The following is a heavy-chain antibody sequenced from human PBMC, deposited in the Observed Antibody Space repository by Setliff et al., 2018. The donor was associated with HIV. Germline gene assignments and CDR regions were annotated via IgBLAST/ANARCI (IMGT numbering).Heavy chain of an antibody. CDR1: GFPFSNYW. J-gene: IGHJ4*02. Sequence: PGVSLRLSCAASGFPFSNYWMGWVRQAPGKGLEWVADINQDGSAKDYVDSVKGRFTISRDNAKNSLYLQMNSLRAGDTAMYFCARGTHWESRGFDYWGQGTLVTVSS. CDR3: ARGTHWESRGFDY. D-gene: IGHD7-27*01. V-gene: IGHV3-7*01. CDR2: INQDGSAK.